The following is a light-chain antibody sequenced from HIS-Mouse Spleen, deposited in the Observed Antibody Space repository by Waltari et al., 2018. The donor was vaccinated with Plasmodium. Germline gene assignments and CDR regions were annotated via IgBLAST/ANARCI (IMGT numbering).Light chain of an antibody. CDR3: QQYNSYSWT. CDR2: KAS. CDR1: QSISSW. Sequence: DIQMTQSPSTLSESVGDRVTITCRASQSISSWLAWYPQKPGKAPKLLIYKASSLESGVPSRFSGSGSGTEFTLTISSLKPDDFATYYCQQYNSYSWTCGQGTKVEIK. J-gene: IGKJ1*01. V-gene: IGKV1-5*03.